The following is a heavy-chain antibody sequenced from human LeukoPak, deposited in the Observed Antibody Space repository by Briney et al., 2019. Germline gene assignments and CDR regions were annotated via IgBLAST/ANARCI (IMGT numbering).Heavy chain of an antibody. CDR3: AKDLGDSSGYYHRYFDY. CDR2: ISGSGGST. Sequence: GSLRLSCAASGFTFSSYAMSWVRPAPGKGLEWVSAISGSGGSTFYADSVKGRFTISRDNSKNTLYLQMNSLRAEDTAVYYCAKDLGDSSGYYHRYFDYWGQGTLVTVSS. D-gene: IGHD3-22*01. J-gene: IGHJ4*02. V-gene: IGHV3-23*01. CDR1: GFTFSSYA.